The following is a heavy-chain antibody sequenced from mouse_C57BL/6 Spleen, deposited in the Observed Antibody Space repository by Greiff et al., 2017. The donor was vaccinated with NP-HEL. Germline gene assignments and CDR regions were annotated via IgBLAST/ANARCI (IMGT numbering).Heavy chain of an antibody. D-gene: IGHD2-1*01. CDR1: GYTFTSYW. CDR3: ASDCAICYVDLYFDF. J-gene: IGHJ1*03. Sequence: QVQLKQPGAELVKPGASVKLSCKASGYTFTSYWMHWVKQRPGRGLEWIGRIDPNSGGTKYNEKFKSKATLTVDKPSTTAYMQLSSLTPEDSAVYSCASDCAICYVDLYFDFWGTGTTVTVSS. V-gene: IGHV1-72*01. CDR2: IDPNSGGT.